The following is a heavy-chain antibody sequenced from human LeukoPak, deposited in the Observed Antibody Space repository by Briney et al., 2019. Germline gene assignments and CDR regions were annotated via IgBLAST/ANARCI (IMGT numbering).Heavy chain of an antibody. V-gene: IGHV4-39*01. Sequence: PSETLSLTCSVSGDSVSRSDSYWDWIRQPPGKGLEWIGTIYYSGRTYYSPSLKSRVIMSVDPSNNQFSLTLRPVTAADTAVYYCARRRYYDGSGYLEWGQGTLLSVSS. CDR1: GDSVSRSDSY. CDR3: ARRRYYDGSGYLE. CDR2: IYYSGRT. J-gene: IGHJ1*01. D-gene: IGHD3-22*01.